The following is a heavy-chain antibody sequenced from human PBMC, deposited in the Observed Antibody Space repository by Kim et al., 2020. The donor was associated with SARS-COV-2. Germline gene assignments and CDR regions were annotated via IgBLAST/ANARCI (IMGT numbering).Heavy chain of an antibody. D-gene: IGHD3-10*01. CDR3: ARDEIWFGALNSGEYFDY. V-gene: IGHV3-33*01. J-gene: IGHJ4*02. CDR1: GFTFSSYG. Sequence: GGSLRLSCAASGFTFSSYGMHWVRQAPGKGLEWVAVIWYDGSNKYYADSVKGRFTISRDNSKNTLYLQMNSLRAEDTAVYYCARDEIWFGALNSGEYFDYWGQGTLVTVSS. CDR2: IWYDGSNK.